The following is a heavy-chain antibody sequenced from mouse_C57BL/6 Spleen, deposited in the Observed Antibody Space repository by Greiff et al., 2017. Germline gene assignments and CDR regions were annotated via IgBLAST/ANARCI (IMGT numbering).Heavy chain of an antibody. J-gene: IGHJ4*01. CDR2: IHPSDSDT. CDR1: GYTFTSYW. Sequence: QVQLQQPGAELVKPGASVKVSCKASGYTFTSYWMHWVKQRPGQGLEWIGSIHPSDSDTNYNQKFKGKATLTVDKSSSTAYLQLSSLTSEDSAVYYCAIGAYDEAMDYWGQGTSVTVSS. CDR3: AIGAYDEAMDY. D-gene: IGHD2-12*01. V-gene: IGHV1-74*01.